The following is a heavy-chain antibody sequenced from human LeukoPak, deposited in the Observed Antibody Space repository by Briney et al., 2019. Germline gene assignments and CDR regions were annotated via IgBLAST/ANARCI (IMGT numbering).Heavy chain of an antibody. CDR3: ARDHHRRLYDSQARDTFDI. D-gene: IGHD3-22*01. V-gene: IGHV3-48*01. J-gene: IGHJ3*02. Sequence: GGSLRLSCAASGFTFSSYSMNWVRQAPGKGLEWVSYISSSSSSTMYYADSVKGRFSISRDNAKNSLYLQMNSLRAEDTAVYYCARDHHRRLYDSQARDTFDIWGQGTMVTVSS. CDR2: ISSSSSSTM. CDR1: GFTFSSYS.